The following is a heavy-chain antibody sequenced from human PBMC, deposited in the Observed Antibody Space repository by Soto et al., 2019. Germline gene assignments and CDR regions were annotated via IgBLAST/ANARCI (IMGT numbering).Heavy chain of an antibody. CDR2: INAYNGNT. J-gene: IGHJ4*02. V-gene: IGHV1-18*01. CDR1: GYTFTSYG. D-gene: IGHD3-16*01. CDR3: ARDWFGVDY. Sequence: QFHLVQSGAEVKKPGASVKVSCKASGYTFTSYGISWVLQAPGQGLELMGWINAYNGNTNYAQNLQGRLTMTTDTSTSTAYMELRSLRSDDTAVYYCARDWFGVDYWGQGTLVTVSS.